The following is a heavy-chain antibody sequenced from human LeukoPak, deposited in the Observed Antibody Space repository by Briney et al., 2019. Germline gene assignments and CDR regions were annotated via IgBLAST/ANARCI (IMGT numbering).Heavy chain of an antibody. D-gene: IGHD1-1*01. Sequence: GESLKISCKGSGYSFTNYGISWVRQAPGQGLEWMGWISGYNGNTNYAQKLQGRVTVTTDTSTSTTYMELRSLRSDDTAVYYCAREETGTAFDAFDIWGQGTMVTVSS. V-gene: IGHV1-18*01. CDR3: AREETGTAFDAFDI. CDR1: GYSFTNYG. J-gene: IGHJ3*02. CDR2: ISGYNGNT.